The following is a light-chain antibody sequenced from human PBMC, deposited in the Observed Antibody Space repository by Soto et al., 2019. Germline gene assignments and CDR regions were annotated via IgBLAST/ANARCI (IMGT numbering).Light chain of an antibody. V-gene: IGKV1-39*01. J-gene: IGKJ5*01. CDR1: QDISNY. Sequence: DIHITQSPYSLSASVGDRVTITCPAIQDISNYLNWYQQKLGKAPKLLIYDASNLETGVPSRFSGSGSGTDFTLTISSLQPEDSATYYCQQSYGTPIIFGQGTRLEIK. CDR3: QQSYGTPII. CDR2: DAS.